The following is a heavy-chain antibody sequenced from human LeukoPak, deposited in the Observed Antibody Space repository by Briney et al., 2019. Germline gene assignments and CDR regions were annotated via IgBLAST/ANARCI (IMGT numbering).Heavy chain of an antibody. CDR2: IYYSGST. Sequence: PSETLSFTCTVSGGSISGYYWSWIRQPPGKGLEWIGYIYYSGSTNYNPSLKSRVTTSVDTSKNQFSLKLRSVTAADTAVYYCARGRGNQLPSPYMDVWGKGTTVTVSS. CDR3: ARGRGNQLPSPYMDV. V-gene: IGHV4-59*01. CDR1: GGSISGYY. D-gene: IGHD2-2*01. J-gene: IGHJ6*03.